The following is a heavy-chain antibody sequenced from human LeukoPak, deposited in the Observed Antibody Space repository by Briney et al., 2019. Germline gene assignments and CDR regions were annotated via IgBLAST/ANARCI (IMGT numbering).Heavy chain of an antibody. J-gene: IGHJ6*02. CDR3: ASNRRWYYGMDV. Sequence: GGSLRLSCAASGFTFSSCAMSWVRQAPGKGLEWVSATSGSGGSTYYADSVKGRFTISRDNSKNTLYLQMNSLRAEDTAVYYCASNRRWYYGMDVWGQGTTVTVSS. CDR2: TSGSGGST. V-gene: IGHV3-23*01. D-gene: IGHD2/OR15-2a*01. CDR1: GFTFSSCA.